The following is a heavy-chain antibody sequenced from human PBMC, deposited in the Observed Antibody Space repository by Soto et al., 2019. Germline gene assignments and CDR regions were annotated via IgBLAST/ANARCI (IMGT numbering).Heavy chain of an antibody. CDR3: AKDYTSDGKDY. CDR1: GFTFSSYA. CDR2: ISGGGST. Sequence: SLRLSCAASGFTFSSYAMSWVRQAPGKGLEWVSAISGGGSTYYADSVKGRFTISRDNSKNTLYLQMNSLRAEDTAVYYCAKDYTSDGKDYWGQGTLVTVSS. J-gene: IGHJ4*02. V-gene: IGHV3-23*01.